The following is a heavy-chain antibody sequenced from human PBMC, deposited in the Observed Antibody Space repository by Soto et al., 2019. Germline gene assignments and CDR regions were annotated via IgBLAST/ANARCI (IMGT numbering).Heavy chain of an antibody. J-gene: IGHJ4*02. Sequence: EVQLVQSGAEVKKPGESLKISCKGSGYTFTSNWIGWVRQMPGKGLEWMGIIYPGDSETRYSPSFQGQVTISADKSINTAYLQWCSLKASDTAIYYCARTFGGHLYSFDFWGQGTLVTVSS. CDR2: IYPGDSET. CDR3: ARTFGGHLYSFDF. V-gene: IGHV5-51*03. D-gene: IGHD3-16*01. CDR1: GYTFTSNW.